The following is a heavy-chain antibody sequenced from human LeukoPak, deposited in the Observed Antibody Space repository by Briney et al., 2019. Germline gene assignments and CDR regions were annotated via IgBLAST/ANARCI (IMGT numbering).Heavy chain of an antibody. CDR2: INQSGST. D-gene: IGHD3-10*01. CDR1: GGSFSGYY. Sequence: PSETLSLTCAVYGGSFSGYYWSWIRQPPGKGLEWIGEINQSGSTNYNPSLKSRVTISVDTSKNQFSLKLSSVTAADAAVYYCARGGSYKDYYYMDVWGKGTTVTVSS. V-gene: IGHV4-34*01. J-gene: IGHJ6*03. CDR3: ARGGSYKDYYYMDV.